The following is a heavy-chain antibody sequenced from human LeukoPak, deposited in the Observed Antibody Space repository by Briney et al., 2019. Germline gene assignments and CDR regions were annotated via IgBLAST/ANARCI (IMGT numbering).Heavy chain of an antibody. CDR2: ISGYSGDT. J-gene: IGHJ4*02. D-gene: IGHD2-15*01. V-gene: IGHV1-18*01. CDR1: GYILRSHG. CDR3: ARDAHVIAVSKFDL. Sequence: ASVKVSCKASGYILRSHGLSWVRQAPGQGLEWMGWISGYSGDTNFAEKFQGRLTMTTGTSTNTAFMELRSLTSDDTATYFCARDAHVIAVSKFDLWGQGTLVTVSS.